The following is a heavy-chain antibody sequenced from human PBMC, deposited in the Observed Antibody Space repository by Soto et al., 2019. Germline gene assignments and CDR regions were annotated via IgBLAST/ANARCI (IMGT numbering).Heavy chain of an antibody. Sequence: EVQLLGSGGGLVQPGGSLRLSCAASGLTFSTYAMSWVRQAPGKGLEWVSSISGNGANTYYTDSVKGRFIISRDNSKNTLFLQMNSLSAEDTAFYYGAKDRPNYKGSGGGYYKAGGDYWGQGTLVTVSS. V-gene: IGHV3-23*01. CDR2: ISGNGANT. D-gene: IGHD3-10*01. CDR1: GLTFSTYA. CDR3: AKDRPNYKGSGGGYYKAGGDY. J-gene: IGHJ4*02.